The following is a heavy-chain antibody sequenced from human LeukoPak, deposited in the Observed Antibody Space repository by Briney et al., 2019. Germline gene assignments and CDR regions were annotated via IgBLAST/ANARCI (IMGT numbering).Heavy chain of an antibody. V-gene: IGHV3-21*01. Sequence: GGSPRLSCAASGFTFSSYSMNWVRQAPGKGLEWVSSISSSSSYIYYADSVKGRFTISRDNAKNSLYLQMNSLRAEDTAVYYCAREPVTFNNWFDPWGQGTLVTVSS. CDR3: AREPVTFNNWFDP. CDR1: GFTFSSYS. D-gene: IGHD2-21*02. CDR2: ISSSSSYI. J-gene: IGHJ5*02.